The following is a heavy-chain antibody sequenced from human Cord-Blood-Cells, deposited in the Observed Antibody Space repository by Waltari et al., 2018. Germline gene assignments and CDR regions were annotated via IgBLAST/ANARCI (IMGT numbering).Heavy chain of an antibody. CDR2: INPNSGGT. Sequence: QVQLVQSGAEVKKPGASVKVSCKASGYTFTGYYMHWVRQAPGQGLEWMGWINPNSGGTNNAQKFQGRVTMTRDTSISTAYMELSRLRSDDTAVYYCAREATSFGVVIILNAFDIWGQGTMVTVSS. V-gene: IGHV1-2*02. CDR3: AREATSFGVVIILNAFDI. CDR1: GYTFTGYY. D-gene: IGHD3-3*01. J-gene: IGHJ3*02.